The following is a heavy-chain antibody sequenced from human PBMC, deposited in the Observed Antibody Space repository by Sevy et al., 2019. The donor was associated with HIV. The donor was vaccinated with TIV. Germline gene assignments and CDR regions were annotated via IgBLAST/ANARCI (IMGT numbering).Heavy chain of an antibody. Sequence: GGSLRLSCAASGFPLSSYGMSWVRQAPGKGLDWVAAISYDGNNRYYADSVKGRFTISRDNSKNTLYLQMDSVRPEDTAVYYCAKEDYGGNLPNYFASWGQGTRVTVSS. CDR3: AKEDYGGNLPNYFAS. D-gene: IGHD4-17*01. CDR2: ISYDGNNR. J-gene: IGHJ4*02. CDR1: GFPLSSYG. V-gene: IGHV3-30*18.